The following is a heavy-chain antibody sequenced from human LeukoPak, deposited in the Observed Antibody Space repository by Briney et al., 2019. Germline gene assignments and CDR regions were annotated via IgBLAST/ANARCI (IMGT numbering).Heavy chain of an antibody. CDR1: GFTFNNYA. V-gene: IGHV3-23*01. Sequence: GESLRLSCAASGFTFNNYAMAWVRQAPGKGLEWVSSITGSGDATYYADSVKGRFTISRDNSKNTLYLQMNSLRAEDTAVYYCAKDLRYSLDYWGQGTLVTVSS. J-gene: IGHJ4*02. CDR2: ITGSGDAT. D-gene: IGHD6-13*01. CDR3: AKDLRYSLDY.